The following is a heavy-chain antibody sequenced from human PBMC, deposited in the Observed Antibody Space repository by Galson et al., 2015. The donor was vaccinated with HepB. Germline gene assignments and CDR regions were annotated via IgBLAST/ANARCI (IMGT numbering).Heavy chain of an antibody. Sequence: SLRLSCAASRFTFSSYAMSWVRQAPGKGLEWVSGISGSGGRTNYADSVKGRFTISRDNSKNTLYLQMNSLRAEDTAVYYCAKDYYYASGSYYNEVAFDIGGQGTMVTVSS. J-gene: IGHJ3*02. CDR1: RFTFSSYA. D-gene: IGHD3-10*01. CDR3: AKDYYYASGSYYNEVAFDI. V-gene: IGHV3-23*01. CDR2: ISGSGGRT.